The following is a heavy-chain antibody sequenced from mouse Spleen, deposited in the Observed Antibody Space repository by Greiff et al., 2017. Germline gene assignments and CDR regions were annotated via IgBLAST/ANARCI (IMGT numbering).Heavy chain of an antibody. Sequence: EVKLVESGGGLVKPGGSLKLSCAASGFTFSDYGMHWVRQAPEKGLEWVAYISSGSSTIYYADTVKGRFTISRDNAKNTLFLQMTSLRSEDTAMYYCARPEVRRYYAMDYWGQGTSVTVSS. J-gene: IGHJ4*01. V-gene: IGHV5-17*01. D-gene: IGHD2-14*01. CDR1: GFTFSDYG. CDR2: ISSGSSTI. CDR3: ARPEVRRYYAMDY.